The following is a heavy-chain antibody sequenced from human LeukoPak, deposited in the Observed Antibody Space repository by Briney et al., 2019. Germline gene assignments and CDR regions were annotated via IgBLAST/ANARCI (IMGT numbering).Heavy chain of an antibody. CDR3: AKDLAIFGGY. V-gene: IGHV3-30*04. CDR2: ISYDGSNK. D-gene: IGHD3-3*01. CDR1: GFTFSSYA. J-gene: IGHJ4*02. Sequence: GGSLRLSCAASGFTFSSYAMHWVRQAPGKGLEWVAVISYDGSNKYYADSVKGRFTISRDNSKNTLYLQMNSLRAEDTAVYYCAKDLAIFGGYWGQGTLVTVSS.